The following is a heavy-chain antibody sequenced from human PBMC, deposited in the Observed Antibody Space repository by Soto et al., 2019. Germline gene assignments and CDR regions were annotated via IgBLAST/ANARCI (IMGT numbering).Heavy chain of an antibody. D-gene: IGHD6-19*01. J-gene: IGHJ4*02. Sequence: EVQLVESGGGLVKPGGSLRLSCAASGLPFTNAWMNWVRQVPGKGLEWVGRIKSKTNGGTIEYAGSVKDRFTISRDDSKDTLYRQMNSLKTEDTAVYYCNTDRHDRSRGWYLEYWGQGTLVTVSS. CDR3: NTDRHDRSRGWYLEY. V-gene: IGHV3-15*07. CDR1: GLPFTNAW. CDR2: IKSKTNGGTI.